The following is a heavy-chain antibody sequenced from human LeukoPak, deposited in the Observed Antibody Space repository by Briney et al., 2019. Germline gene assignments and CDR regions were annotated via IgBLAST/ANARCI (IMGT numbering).Heavy chain of an antibody. V-gene: IGHV3-15*01. CDR1: GFTFSNAW. CDR2: IKRKGDDGTI. CDR3: TAGTGRSDFDY. D-gene: IGHD3/OR15-3a*01. J-gene: IGHJ4*02. Sequence: GGSLRLSCAASGFTFSNAWMSWVRQAPGRGLEWVGRIKRKGDDGTIDYAAPVKGRLSISRDDSKNTLYLQMNSLKSEDTAVYYCTAGTGRSDFDYWGQGTLVNVSS.